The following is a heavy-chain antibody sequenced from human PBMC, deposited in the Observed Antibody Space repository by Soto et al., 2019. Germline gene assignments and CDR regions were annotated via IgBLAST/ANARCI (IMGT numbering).Heavy chain of an antibody. CDR2: VYYGGST. J-gene: IGHJ6*02. CDR3: AGGDYYHSSGYYFYYYTMDV. CDR1: GGSISSSSYY. D-gene: IGHD3-22*01. Sequence: SDTLSLTCTVSGGSISSSSYYWGWIRQPPGKGLEWIGNVYYGGSTYYNPSLTSRVTISVETSKSQFSLKLSSVTAADTAVYYCAGGDYYHSSGYYFYYYTMDVWGQGTTVTAP. V-gene: IGHV4-39*01.